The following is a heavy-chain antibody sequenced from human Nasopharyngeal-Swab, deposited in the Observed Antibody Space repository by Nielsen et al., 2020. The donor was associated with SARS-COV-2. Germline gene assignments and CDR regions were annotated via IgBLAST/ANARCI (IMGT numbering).Heavy chain of an antibody. V-gene: IGHV3-7*03. CDR2: IKQDGSEK. CDR3: VRDSTYYYYYGMDV. J-gene: IGHJ6*02. Sequence: VRQAPGKGLEWVANIKQDGSEKYYVDSVKGRFTISRDNAKNSLYLQMNSLRAEDTAVYYCVRDSTYYYYYGMDVWSQGTTVTVSS.